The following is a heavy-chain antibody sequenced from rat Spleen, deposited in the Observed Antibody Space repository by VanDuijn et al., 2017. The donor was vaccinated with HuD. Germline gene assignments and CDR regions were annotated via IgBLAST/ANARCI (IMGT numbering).Heavy chain of an antibody. CDR2: INSAGST. CDR3: ARHGYNSYFDY. J-gene: IGHJ2*01. D-gene: IGHD1-9*01. V-gene: IGHV3-3*01. Sequence: WNWIRKFPGNNLEWMGYINSAGSTNYNPSLKSRISITRDTSKNQFFLQLNSVTTEDTATYYCARHGYNSYFDYWGQGVMVTVSS.